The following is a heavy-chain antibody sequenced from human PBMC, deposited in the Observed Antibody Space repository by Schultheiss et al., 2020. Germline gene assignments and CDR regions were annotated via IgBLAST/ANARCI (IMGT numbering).Heavy chain of an antibody. Sequence: SQTLSLTCAVYGGSFSGSYWSWIRQPPGKGLEWIGEINHSGSTNYNPSLKSRVTISVDTSKNQFSLKLSSVTAADTAVYYCARLLTMVRGRTLAGFDYWGQGTLVTVSS. D-gene: IGHD3-10*01. CDR3: ARLLTMVRGRTLAGFDY. CDR1: GGSFSGSY. J-gene: IGHJ4*02. V-gene: IGHV4-34*01. CDR2: INHSGST.